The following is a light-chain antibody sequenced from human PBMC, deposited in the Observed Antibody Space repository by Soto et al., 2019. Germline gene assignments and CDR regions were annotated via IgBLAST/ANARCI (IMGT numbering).Light chain of an antibody. CDR2: GAY. V-gene: IGKV1-27*01. J-gene: IGKJ5*01. CDR3: QKYNSGLIT. Sequence: DIQMTQSPSSLSASVGERVTITCRASQVIGNYLAWYQQKPGEVPKLLIYGAYTLQSGVPSRFSGSGSGTDFTLTISSLQPEDVAIYYCQKYNSGLITFGQGTRLEIK. CDR1: QVIGNY.